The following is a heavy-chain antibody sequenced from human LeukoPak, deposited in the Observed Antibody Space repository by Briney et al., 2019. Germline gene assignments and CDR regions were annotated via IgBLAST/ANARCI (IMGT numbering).Heavy chain of an antibody. CDR2: IYPGDSDT. D-gene: IGHD6-19*01. Sequence: GESLKISWKASGYSFTSHWIGWGRQMPGKGLEWMGIIYPGDSDTRYSPSFQGQVTISADKSISTAYLQWSTLQAPDTAMYYCARGDNSGWYFFDYWGQGTLVTVSS. J-gene: IGHJ4*02. V-gene: IGHV5-51*01. CDR1: GYSFTSHW. CDR3: ARGDNSGWYFFDY.